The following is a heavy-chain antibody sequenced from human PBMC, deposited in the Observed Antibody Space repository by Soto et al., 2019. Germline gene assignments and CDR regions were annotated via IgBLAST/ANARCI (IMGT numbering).Heavy chain of an antibody. D-gene: IGHD2-15*01. CDR1: GGTFSSYA. V-gene: IGHV1-69*13. J-gene: IGHJ6*02. Sequence: ASLKVSCKAPGGTFSSYAISWVRQAPGQGLEWMGGIIPIFGTANYAQKFQGRVTITADESTSTAYMELSSLRSEDTAVYYCARVIVGVNYYGMDVWGQGTTVTVSS. CDR3: ARVIVGVNYYGMDV. CDR2: IIPIFGTA.